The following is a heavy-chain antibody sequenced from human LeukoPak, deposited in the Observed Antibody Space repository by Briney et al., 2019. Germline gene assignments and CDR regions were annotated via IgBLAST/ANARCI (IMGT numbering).Heavy chain of an antibody. Sequence: GGSLRLSCAASGFTFSNYVMHWVRQAPGKGLEWVAVIWYDGSNIYYADSVKGRFTISRDNSKNTLYLQMNSLRAEDTAVYYCARGYNWGTFDYWGRGTLVTVSS. D-gene: IGHD1-1*01. CDR3: ARGYNWGTFDY. CDR1: GFTFSNYV. CDR2: IWYDGSNI. J-gene: IGHJ4*02. V-gene: IGHV3-33*01.